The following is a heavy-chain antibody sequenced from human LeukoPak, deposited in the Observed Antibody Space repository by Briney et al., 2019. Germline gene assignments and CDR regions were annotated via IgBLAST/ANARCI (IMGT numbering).Heavy chain of an antibody. CDR1: GFTFSSYS. CDR3: ARDRHSGSDY. CDR2: ISISSSTI. Sequence: GGSQRLSCAASGFTFSSYSMNWVRQAPGKGLEWVSYISISSSTIYYPDSVRGRFTISRDNAKNSLYLQMNSLRDEDTAVYYCARDRHSGSDYWGQGSLVTVSS. D-gene: IGHD6-19*01. J-gene: IGHJ4*02. V-gene: IGHV3-48*02.